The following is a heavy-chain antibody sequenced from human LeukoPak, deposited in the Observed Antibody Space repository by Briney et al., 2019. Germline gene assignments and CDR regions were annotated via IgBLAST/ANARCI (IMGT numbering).Heavy chain of an antibody. J-gene: IGHJ5*02. CDR1: GASFSRYY. CDR3: ARGVNPAARRFDP. CDR2: INHSGST. V-gene: IGHV4-34*01. Sequence: SETLSLTCAVYGASFSRYYWSWIRQPPGKGLEWLGEINHSGSTNYNPSLKSRVTISVDTSKNQFSLKLSSVTAADTAVYYWARGVNPAARRFDPWGQGTLVTVSS. D-gene: IGHD6-13*01.